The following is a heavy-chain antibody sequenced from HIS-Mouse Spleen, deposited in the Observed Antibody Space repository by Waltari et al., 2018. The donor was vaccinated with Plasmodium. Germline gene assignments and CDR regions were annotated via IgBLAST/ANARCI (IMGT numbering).Heavy chain of an antibody. D-gene: IGHD6-6*01. CDR3: ARGMKSSSSAFDI. V-gene: IGHV3-53*01. Sequence: EVQLVESGGGLIQPGGSLRLSCAASGFTVRSPYMSWVRQAPGKGLEWVSVIYSGGSTYYADSVKGRFTISRDNSKNTLYLQMNSLRAEDTAVYYCARGMKSSSSAFDIWGQGTMVTVSS. J-gene: IGHJ3*02. CDR2: IYSGGST. CDR1: GFTVRSPY.